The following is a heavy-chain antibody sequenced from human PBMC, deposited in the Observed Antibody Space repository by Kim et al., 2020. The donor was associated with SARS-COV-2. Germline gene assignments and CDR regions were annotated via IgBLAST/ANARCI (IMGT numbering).Heavy chain of an antibody. CDR3: ARAVGIAAVGWFDP. J-gene: IGHJ5*02. D-gene: IGHD6-13*01. Sequence: NPSLKSRVTISVDTSKNQFSLKLSSVTAADTAVYYCARAVGIAAVGWFDPWGQGTLVTVSS. V-gene: IGHV4-59*01.